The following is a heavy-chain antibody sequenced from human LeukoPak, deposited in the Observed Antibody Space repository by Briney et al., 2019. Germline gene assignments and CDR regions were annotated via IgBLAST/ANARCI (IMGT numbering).Heavy chain of an antibody. CDR2: IYYSGST. CDR1: GGAISSYY. V-gene: IGHV4-59*01. D-gene: IGHD4-17*01. J-gene: IGHJ2*01. CDR3: ARERTAVIYYFDL. Sequence: SETLSLTCTVSGGAISSYYRSWIRQPPGKGLEWIGYIYYSGSTNYNPSPKSRGTISVHTSKNLFSLTVSCVTGADTAVYCCARERTAVIYYFDLWGRGTLVTVSS.